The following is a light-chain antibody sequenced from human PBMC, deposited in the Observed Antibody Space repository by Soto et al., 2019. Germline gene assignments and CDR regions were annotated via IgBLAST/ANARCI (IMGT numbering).Light chain of an antibody. CDR2: GAS. CDR3: QHYNNWPSLT. J-gene: IGKJ4*01. V-gene: IGKV3-15*01. Sequence: EIVMTQSPATLSMSPGERATLSCRASQSVARNLAWYQQKPGQAPRLLIYGASTRATGIPARFSGSGSGTEFTLTINSLQSEDFAVYYCQHYNNWPSLTFGGGTKVEIK. CDR1: QSVARN.